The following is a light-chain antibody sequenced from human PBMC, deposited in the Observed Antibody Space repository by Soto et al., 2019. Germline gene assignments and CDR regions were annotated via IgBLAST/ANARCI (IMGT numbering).Light chain of an antibody. Sequence: EIVLTQSPGTLSLSPGERATLYCRASQSVSSSYLAWYRQKPGQAPRLLIYGASSRATGIPDRFSGSGSGTDSTLTISRLDPKDFEMYYCQQYGRSRFTFGPGTKSGYQT. V-gene: IGKV3-20*01. CDR3: QQYGRSRFT. J-gene: IGKJ3*01. CDR1: QSVSSSY. CDR2: GAS.